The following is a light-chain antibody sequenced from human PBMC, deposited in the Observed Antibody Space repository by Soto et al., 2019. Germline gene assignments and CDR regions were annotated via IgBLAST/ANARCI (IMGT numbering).Light chain of an antibody. CDR2: DAS. J-gene: IGKJ4*01. CDR1: QSVSSY. CDR3: QQGSYWLLP. V-gene: IGKV3-11*01. Sequence: ELVLTQSPATLSLSPGERATLSCRASQSVSSYLAWYQQKPGHAPRLLIYDASNRATGIPARFSGSGSGTDFTLTISSLGPEDFAVYYCQQGSYWLLPFGGGTKVQMK.